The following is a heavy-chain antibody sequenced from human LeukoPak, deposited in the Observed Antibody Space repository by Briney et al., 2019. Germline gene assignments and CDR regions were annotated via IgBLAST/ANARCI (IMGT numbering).Heavy chain of an antibody. D-gene: IGHD6-13*01. J-gene: IGHJ6*02. V-gene: IGHV3-48*01. Sequence: PGGSLRLSCAASGFTFSSYSMNWVRQAPGKGLEWVSYISSSSSTIYYADSVKGRFTISRDNAKNSLYLQMNSLRAEDTAVYYCARDYSSSWYHYYYYGMDVWGQGTTVTVSS. CDR1: GFTFSSYS. CDR2: ISSSSSTI. CDR3: ARDYSSSWYHYYYYGMDV.